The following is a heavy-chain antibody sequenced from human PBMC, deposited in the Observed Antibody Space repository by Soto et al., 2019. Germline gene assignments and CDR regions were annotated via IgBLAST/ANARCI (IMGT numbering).Heavy chain of an antibody. Sequence: QVQLVQSGAEVKKPGSSVKVSCKASGGTFSSYTISWVRQAPGQGLEWMGRIIPILGIANYAQKFQGRVTITADKSTSTAYMELSSLRSEDTAVYYCARGYCSGGSCYSGNYYYYYYYMDVWGKGTTVTVSS. CDR3: ARGYCSGGSCYSGNYYYYYYYMDV. V-gene: IGHV1-69*02. CDR2: IIPILGIA. J-gene: IGHJ6*03. D-gene: IGHD2-15*01. CDR1: GGTFSSYT.